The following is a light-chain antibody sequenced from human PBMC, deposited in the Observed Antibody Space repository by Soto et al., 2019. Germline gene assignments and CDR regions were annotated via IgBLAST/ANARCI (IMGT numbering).Light chain of an antibody. V-gene: IGKV1-27*01. CDR2: AAS. Sequence: DIQMTQSPSSLSASVGDRVTITCRASQGIANYLAWYQHKPGKVPKLLIYAASTLQSGVPSRFSGSGSGPDFSHTISSLQPEDVATYYCQKYSSAPRTSGHGTKVEIK. CDR1: QGIANY. CDR3: QKYSSAPRT. J-gene: IGKJ1*01.